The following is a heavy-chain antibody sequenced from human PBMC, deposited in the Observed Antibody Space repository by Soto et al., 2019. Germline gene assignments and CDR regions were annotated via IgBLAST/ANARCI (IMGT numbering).Heavy chain of an antibody. D-gene: IGHD6-25*01. J-gene: IGHJ5*02. CDR2: ISGGSGTE. Sequence: SLGISCAASGFTFDGYAMHWVRHAPGKGVEGGSGISGGSGTEGYADSVKGRFTISRDNAKTSLSLRMNSLRAEDTAMYYCAKQAQSGDSSGWEWWFDPWGQGTLVTVAS. CDR3: AKQAQSGDSSGWEWWFDP. V-gene: IGHV3-9*01. CDR1: GFTFDGYA.